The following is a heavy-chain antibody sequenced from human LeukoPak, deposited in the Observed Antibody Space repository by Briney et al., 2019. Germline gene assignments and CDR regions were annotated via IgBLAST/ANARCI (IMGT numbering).Heavy chain of an antibody. J-gene: IGHJ4*02. Sequence: PGGSLRLSCAASGFTFSSYAMSWVRQAPGKGLEWVSAISGSGGSTYYADSVKGRFTISRDNSKNTLYLQMNSLRAEDTAVYYCAKNRWGYLEQLVPHYFDYWGQGTLVTVSS. D-gene: IGHD6-6*01. V-gene: IGHV3-23*01. CDR2: ISGSGGST. CDR3: AKNRWGYLEQLVPHYFDY. CDR1: GFTFSSYA.